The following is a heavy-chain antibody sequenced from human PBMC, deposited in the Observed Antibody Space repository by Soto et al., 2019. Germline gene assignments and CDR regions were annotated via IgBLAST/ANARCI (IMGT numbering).Heavy chain of an antibody. CDR3: ARDRGEDNVHYYYYGMDV. CDR2: ISYDGSNK. V-gene: IGHV3-30-3*01. Sequence: PGGSLRLSCAASGFTFSSYAMHWVRQAPGKGLEWVAVISYDGSNKYYADSVKGRFTISRDNSKNTLYLQMNSLRAEDTAVYYCARDRGEDNVHYYYYGMDVWGQGTTVTVSS. D-gene: IGHD2-15*01. CDR1: GFTFSSYA. J-gene: IGHJ6*02.